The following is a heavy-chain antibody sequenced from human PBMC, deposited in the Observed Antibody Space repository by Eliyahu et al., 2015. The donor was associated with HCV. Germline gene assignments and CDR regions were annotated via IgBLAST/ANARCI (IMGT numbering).Heavy chain of an antibody. Sequence: QVRLEESGPGLVKPSETLSLTCSVSGGSIKTYYWNWVRQSAGKGLEWIGRIYSDGTTDNKPSLKSRVTMSVDLSKNQVSLKMTSLTAADTAIYYCARGGFLDYWSQGVLVTVSS. CDR2: IYSDGTT. CDR3: ARGGFLDY. J-gene: IGHJ4*02. V-gene: IGHV4-4*07. D-gene: IGHD2/OR15-2a*01. CDR1: GGSIKTYY.